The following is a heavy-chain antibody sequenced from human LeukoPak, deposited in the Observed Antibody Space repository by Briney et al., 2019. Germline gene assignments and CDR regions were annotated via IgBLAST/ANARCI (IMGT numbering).Heavy chain of an antibody. CDR3: AKLSAGYSYGYREAYYFDY. V-gene: IGHV3-23*01. D-gene: IGHD5-18*01. J-gene: IGHJ4*02. CDR2: ISGSGGST. Sequence: PGGSLRLSCAASGFTFSSYAMSWVRQAPGKGLEWVSAISGSGGSTYYADSVKGRFTISSDNSKNTLYLQMNSLRAEDTAVYYCAKLSAGYSYGYREAYYFDYWGQGTLVTVSS. CDR1: GFTFSSYA.